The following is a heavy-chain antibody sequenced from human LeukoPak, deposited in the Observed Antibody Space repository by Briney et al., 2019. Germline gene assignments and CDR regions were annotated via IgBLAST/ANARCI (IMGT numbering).Heavy chain of an antibody. D-gene: IGHD2-2*01. CDR3: AKVDSSYDFVFDY. Sequence: PSETLSLTCTVSGGSISSYYWSWIRQPPGKGLEWIGYIYYSGSTNYNPSLKSRVTISVDTSKNQFSLKLGSVTAADAAVYYCAKVDSSYDFVFDYWGQGIVVTVSS. CDR2: IYYSGST. CDR1: GGSISSYY. J-gene: IGHJ4*02. V-gene: IGHV4-59*12.